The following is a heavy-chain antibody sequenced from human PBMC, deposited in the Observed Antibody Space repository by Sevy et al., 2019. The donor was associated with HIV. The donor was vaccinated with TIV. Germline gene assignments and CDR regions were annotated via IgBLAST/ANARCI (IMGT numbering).Heavy chain of an antibody. D-gene: IGHD1-1*01. CDR1: GASMSGYY. CDR3: ARGRSNFRY. V-gene: IGHV4-59*13. Sequence: LLQLPETLSLTCTLSGASMSGYYWSWIRQPPGKGLEWIGYIYDTGDTNFNPSLKSRVTISQDTSKTQFSLSLSSVNTADTAVYYCARGRSNFRYWSQGTLVTVSS. J-gene: IGHJ4*02. CDR2: IYDTGDT.